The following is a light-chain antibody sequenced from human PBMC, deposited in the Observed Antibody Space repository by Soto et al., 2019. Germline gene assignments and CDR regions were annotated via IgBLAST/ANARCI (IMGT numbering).Light chain of an antibody. J-gene: IGKJ1*01. CDR1: QDISSW. CDR2: VAS. V-gene: IGKV1-12*01. CDR3: QQANSFPWT. Sequence: DIQMTQSPSSVSASVGDRVTITCLASQDISSWLAWYQHKPGKAPKLLIYVASSLQSGVPSRFSGSGSGTDFTLTISSLQPEVFASYYCQQANSFPWTFGQGTKVEIK.